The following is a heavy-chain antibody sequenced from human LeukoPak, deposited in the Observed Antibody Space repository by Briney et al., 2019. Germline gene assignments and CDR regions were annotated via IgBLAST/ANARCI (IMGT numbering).Heavy chain of an antibody. CDR3: SGGSRFVDY. J-gene: IGHJ4*02. V-gene: IGHV3-7*04. D-gene: IGHD3-10*01. CDR1: GFIFSNYW. Sequence: GGSPRLSCAASGFIFSNYWMTWVRQAPGKGLEWVANIKEDGSEKYYVDSVKGRFTISRDNAKNSLFLQMNSLRVEDTAVYYCSGGSRFVDYWGQGTLVTVSS. CDR2: IKEDGSEK.